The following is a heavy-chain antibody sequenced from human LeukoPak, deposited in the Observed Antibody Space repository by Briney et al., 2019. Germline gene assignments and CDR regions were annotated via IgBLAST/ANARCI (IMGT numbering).Heavy chain of an antibody. J-gene: IGHJ6*02. D-gene: IGHD1/OR15-1a*01. CDR1: GGSFSDYS. Sequence: SETLSLTCAVYGGSFSDYSWSWIRQPPGKGLEWIGEIYLYGTTNYNPSFTSRVTMSVDRSRNQFSLKLTSVTAADTAVYYCARQKWEQQGRDYYFNGLDVWGPGTTVIVSS. V-gene: IGHV4-34*01. CDR2: IYLYGTT. CDR3: ARQKWEQQGRDYYFNGLDV.